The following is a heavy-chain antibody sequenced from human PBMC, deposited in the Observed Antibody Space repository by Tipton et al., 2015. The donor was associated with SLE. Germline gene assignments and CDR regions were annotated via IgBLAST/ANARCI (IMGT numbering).Heavy chain of an antibody. D-gene: IGHD6-13*01. CDR2: IYYSGST. CDR1: GGSISSSSYY. J-gene: IGHJ4*02. Sequence: TLSLTCTASGGSISSSSYYWGWIRQPPGKGLEWIGSIYYSGSTYYNPSLKSRVTISVDTSKNQFSLKLSSVTAADTAVYYCARGATGSSSWYYWGQGTLVTVSS. CDR3: ARGATGSSSWYY. V-gene: IGHV4-39*07.